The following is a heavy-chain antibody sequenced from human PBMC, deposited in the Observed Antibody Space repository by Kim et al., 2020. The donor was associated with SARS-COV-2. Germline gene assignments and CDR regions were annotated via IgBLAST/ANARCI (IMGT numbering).Heavy chain of an antibody. V-gene: IGHV4-31*03. CDR3: ARGKYCSGGSCAVGFDP. CDR2: IYYSGST. Sequence: SETLSLTCTVSGGSISSGGYYWSWIRQHPGKGLEWIGYIYYSGSTYYNPSLKSRVTISVDTSKNQFSLKLSSVTAADTAVYYCARGKYCSGGSCAVGFDPWGQGTLVTVSS. CDR1: GGSISSGGYY. D-gene: IGHD2-15*01. J-gene: IGHJ5*02.